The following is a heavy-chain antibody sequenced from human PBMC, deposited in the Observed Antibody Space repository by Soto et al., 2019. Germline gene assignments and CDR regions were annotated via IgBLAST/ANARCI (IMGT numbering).Heavy chain of an antibody. J-gene: IGHJ4*02. Sequence: SVKVSCKATGGTFSSYAISWVRQAPGQGLEWMGGIIPIFGTANYAQKFQGRVTITADESTSTAYMELSSLRSEDTAVYYCARDLGNVLRHNYWGQGTLVTVSS. D-gene: IGHD1-1*01. V-gene: IGHV1-69*13. CDR1: GGTFSSYA. CDR3: ARDLGNVLRHNY. CDR2: IIPIFGTA.